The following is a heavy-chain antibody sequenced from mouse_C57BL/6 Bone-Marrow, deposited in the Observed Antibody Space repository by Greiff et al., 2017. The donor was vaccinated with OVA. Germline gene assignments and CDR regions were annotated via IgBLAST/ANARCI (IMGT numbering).Heavy chain of an antibody. V-gene: IGHV7-3*01. CDR3: ARYKGRVAVDYFDY. J-gene: IGHJ2*01. CDR2: IRNKPNGSTT. D-gene: IGHD1-1*01. Sequence: EVMLVESGGGLVQPGDSLSLSCAASGFTFTNYYMRWVRHPPGTALEWLAFIRNKPNGSTTEYSASVKGRFTISRDNSQSILYLQMNALRAEDSATYYCARYKGRVAVDYFDYWGQGTALTVSS. CDR1: GFTFTNYY.